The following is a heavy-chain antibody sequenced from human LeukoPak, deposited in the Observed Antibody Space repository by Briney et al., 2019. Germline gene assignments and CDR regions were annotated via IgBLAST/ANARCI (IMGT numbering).Heavy chain of an antibody. CDR3: ASASRSGYDDH. CDR1: GLTFSSYW. D-gene: IGHD3-3*01. V-gene: IGHV3-74*01. Sequence: GGSLRLSCEASGLTFSSYWMHWVRQVPGKGLVWVSRINRDRSSATYADSVKGRFTISRDNAKNTLYLQMNSLSAEDTAVYYCASASRSGYDDHWGQGTLVTVST. J-gene: IGHJ4*02. CDR2: INRDRSSA.